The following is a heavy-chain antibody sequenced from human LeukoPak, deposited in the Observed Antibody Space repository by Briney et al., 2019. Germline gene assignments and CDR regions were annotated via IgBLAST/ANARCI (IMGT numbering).Heavy chain of an antibody. CDR3: AKGIDSSGYDAFDI. J-gene: IGHJ3*02. D-gene: IGHD3-22*01. Sequence: GRSLRLSCAASGFTFDDYAMHWVWQAPGKGLEWVSGISWNSGSIGYADSVKGRFTISRDNAKNSLYLQMNSLRAEDTALYYCAKGIDSSGYDAFDIWGQGTMVTVSS. CDR2: ISWNSGSI. V-gene: IGHV3-9*01. CDR1: GFTFDDYA.